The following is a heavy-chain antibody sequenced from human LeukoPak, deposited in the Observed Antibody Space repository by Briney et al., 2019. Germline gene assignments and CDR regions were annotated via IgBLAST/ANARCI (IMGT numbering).Heavy chain of an antibody. CDR2: ITSSGGDT. D-gene: IGHD4-11*01. V-gene: IGHV3-23*01. Sequence: PGGSLRLSCAVYGFTFSNYAMSWVRQAPGKGLEWVSAITSSGGDTYNADSVRGRFSISRDNSKNTLYLQMNSLRAEDTAVYFCAKADYNDYAFDNWGQGTLVTVSA. CDR3: AKADYNDYAFDN. J-gene: IGHJ4*02. CDR1: GFTFSNYA.